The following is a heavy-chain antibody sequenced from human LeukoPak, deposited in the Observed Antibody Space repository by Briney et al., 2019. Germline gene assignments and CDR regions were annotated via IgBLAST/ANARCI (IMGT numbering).Heavy chain of an antibody. CDR3: ARVDYDILTGYTPPFDY. V-gene: IGHV1-2*02. Sequence: GASVKVSCKASGYTFTGYYMHWVRQAPGQGLEWMGWINPNSGGTNYAQKFQGRVTMTRDTSISTAYMELSRLRSDDTAVYYCARVDYDILTGYTPPFDYWGQGTLVTVSS. D-gene: IGHD3-9*01. CDR2: INPNSGGT. CDR1: GYTFTGYY. J-gene: IGHJ4*02.